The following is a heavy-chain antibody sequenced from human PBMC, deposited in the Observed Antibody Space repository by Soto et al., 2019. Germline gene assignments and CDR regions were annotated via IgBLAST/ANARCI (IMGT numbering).Heavy chain of an antibody. CDR2: ISSSSYI. D-gene: IGHD2-15*01. CDR3: ATTSRTSGYCSGGSCYRFPFDY. J-gene: IGHJ4*02. Sequence: GGSLRLSCAASGFTFSSYSMKWVRQAPGKGLEWVPSISSSSYIYYADSVKGRFTISRDNAKNSLYLQMNSLRAEDTALYYCATTSRTSGYCSGGSCYRFPFDYWGQGTLVTVSS. V-gene: IGHV3-21*04. CDR1: GFTFSSYS.